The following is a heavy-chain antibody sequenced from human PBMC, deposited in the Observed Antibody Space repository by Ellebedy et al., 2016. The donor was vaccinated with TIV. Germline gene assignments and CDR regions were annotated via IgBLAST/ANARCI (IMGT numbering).Heavy chain of an antibody. CDR1: GFTFSSYA. CDR3: AIGGWELLGHY. Sequence: GESLKISCAASGFTFSSYAMSWVRQAPGKGLEWVSAISGSGGSTYYADSVKGRFTISRDNSKNTLYLKMNSLRAEDTAVYYCAIGGWELLGHYWGQGTLVTVSS. D-gene: IGHD1-26*01. V-gene: IGHV3-23*01. CDR2: ISGSGGST. J-gene: IGHJ4*02.